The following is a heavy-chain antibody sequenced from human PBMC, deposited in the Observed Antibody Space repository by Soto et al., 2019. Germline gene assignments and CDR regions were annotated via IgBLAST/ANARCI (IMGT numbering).Heavy chain of an antibody. CDR2: INPNGGYT. J-gene: IGHJ4*02. D-gene: IGHD2-21*02. Sequence: QVQLVQSGAEVKKPGASVKVSCKTSGYDFFKYNMHWGRQAPGQGLEWMGVINPNGGYTRHAQKFQGRAIRTTDTSSKIVYMELSGLTSANTAMYYCTRADSDVVILPDVRPLFDLWGQGALVTVSS. CDR1: GYDFFKYN. CDR3: TRADSDVVILPDVRPLFDL. V-gene: IGHV1-46*01.